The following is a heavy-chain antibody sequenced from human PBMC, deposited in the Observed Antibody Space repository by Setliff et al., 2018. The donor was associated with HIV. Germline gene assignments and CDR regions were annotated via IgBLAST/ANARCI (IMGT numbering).Heavy chain of an antibody. V-gene: IGHV4-38-2*02. CDR3: ARVSGVAVIGAGYYFDY. D-gene: IGHD3-22*01. CDR1: GYSITNGYF. Sequence: KPSETLSLTCSVSGYSITNGYFWGWFRQSPGKGLEWIATIYQTGSIYYNPSLQNRVTLLLDMSKNQFSLKLSSVTAADTAVYYCARVSGVAVIGAGYYFDYWGQGTLVTVSS. CDR2: IYQTGSI. J-gene: IGHJ4*02.